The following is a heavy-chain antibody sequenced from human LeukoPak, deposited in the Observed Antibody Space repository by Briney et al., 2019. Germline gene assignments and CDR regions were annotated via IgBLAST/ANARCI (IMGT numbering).Heavy chain of an antibody. CDR2: ISGSGGST. J-gene: IGHJ6*02. Sequence: GGSLRLSCAASGFTFSSYAMSWVRQAPGKGLEWVSAISGSGGSTYYADSVKGRFTISRDNSKNTLYLQMNSLRAEDTAVYYCASSTYYYDSSGSYYYYYYGMDVWGQGTTVTVSS. V-gene: IGHV3-23*01. CDR3: ASSTYYYDSSGSYYYYYYGMDV. D-gene: IGHD3-22*01. CDR1: GFTFSSYA.